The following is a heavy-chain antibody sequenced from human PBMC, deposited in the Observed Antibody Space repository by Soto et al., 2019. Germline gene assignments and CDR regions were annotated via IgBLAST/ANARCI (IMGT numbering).Heavy chain of an antibody. CDR2: ISGSGGST. V-gene: IGHV3-23*01. J-gene: IGHJ4*02. CDR3: AKAQYSGSYSSAFDY. D-gene: IGHD1-26*01. CDR1: GFTFSSYA. Sequence: PGGSLRLSCAASGFTFSSYAMSWVRQAPGKGLEWVSAISGSGGSTYYADSVKGRFTISRDNSKNTLYLQMNSLRAEDTAVYYCAKAQYSGSYSSAFDYWGQGTLVTVSS.